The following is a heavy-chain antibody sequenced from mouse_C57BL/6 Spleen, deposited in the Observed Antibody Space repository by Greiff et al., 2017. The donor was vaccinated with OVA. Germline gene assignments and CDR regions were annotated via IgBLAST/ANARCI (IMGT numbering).Heavy chain of an antibody. CDR3: AREELGDYAMDY. Sequence: EVKLQQSGPGLVKPSQSLSLTCSVTGYSITSGYYWNWIRQFPGNKLEWMGYISYDGSNNYNPSLKNRISITRDTSKNQFFLKLNSVTTEDTATYYCAREELGDYAMDYWGQGTSVTVSS. CDR1: GYSITSGYY. CDR2: ISYDGSN. V-gene: IGHV3-6*01. J-gene: IGHJ4*01.